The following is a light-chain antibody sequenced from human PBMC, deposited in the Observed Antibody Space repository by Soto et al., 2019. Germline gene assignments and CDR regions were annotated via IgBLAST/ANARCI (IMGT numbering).Light chain of an antibody. CDR2: DVT. CDR1: SNDVGCYDY. CDR3: CSYAGNYTF. Sequence: QSALTQPRSVSGSPGQSVTISCTGTSNDVGCYDYVSWYQQYPGKAPTYILYDVTKRPSGVPDRFSGSKSGNTASLTISGLQADDEADYYCCSYAGNYTFFGGGTKVTVL. J-gene: IGLJ2*01. V-gene: IGLV2-11*01.